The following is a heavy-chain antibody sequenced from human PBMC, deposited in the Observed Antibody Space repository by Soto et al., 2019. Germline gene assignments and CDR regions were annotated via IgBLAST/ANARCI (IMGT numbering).Heavy chain of an antibody. CDR3: TSDTFGLRDT. J-gene: IGHJ5*02. CDR1: GFPFSHYW. Sequence: LRLSCSASGFPFSHYWMHWVRQTPGKGLVWVSRINPAGTITNYADSVEGRFTISRDNADSALFLQMNSLSAEDTAIYYCTSDTFGLRDTWGQGTLVTVSS. D-gene: IGHD3-16*01. V-gene: IGHV3-74*01. CDR2: INPAGTIT.